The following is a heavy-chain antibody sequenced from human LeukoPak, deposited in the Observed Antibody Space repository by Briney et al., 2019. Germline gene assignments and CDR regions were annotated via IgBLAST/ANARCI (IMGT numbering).Heavy chain of an antibody. V-gene: IGHV4-59*01. CDR3: ARARYDSSGYYYRA. J-gene: IGHJ5*02. D-gene: IGHD3-22*01. Sequence: SETLSLTCTVSGGSISSYYWGWIRQPPGKGLEWIGYIYYSGSTNYNPSLKSRVTISVDTSKNQFSLKLSSVTAADTAVYYCARARYDSSGYYYRAWGQGTLVTVSS. CDR2: IYYSGST. CDR1: GGSISSYY.